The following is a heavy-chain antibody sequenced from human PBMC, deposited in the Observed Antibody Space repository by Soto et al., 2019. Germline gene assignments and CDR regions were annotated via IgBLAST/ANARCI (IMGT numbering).Heavy chain of an antibody. V-gene: IGHV1-69*12. CDR3: AREVRGNFYPDY. CDR2: IIPIFRTT. CDR1: GGTFSSYA. J-gene: IGHJ4*02. D-gene: IGHD3-10*01. Sequence: QVQLVQSGAEVKKPGSSVKVSCKASGGTFSSYAVSWVRQAPGQGLEWMGGIIPIFRTTQYAQQFQGRVTITADGSMTTAYMELSSLRSEDTAVYYCAREVRGNFYPDYWGQGTLVTVSS.